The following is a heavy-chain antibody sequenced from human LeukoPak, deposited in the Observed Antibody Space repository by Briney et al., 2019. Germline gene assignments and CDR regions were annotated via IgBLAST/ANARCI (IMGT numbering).Heavy chain of an antibody. D-gene: IGHD6-6*01. V-gene: IGHV4-59*01. CDR2: IYHSGST. Sequence: SETLSLTCTVSGGAISTYYWNWIRQPPGKGMEWIGYIYHSGSTNYNPSLQSRVTISVDTSKNQFSLNLNSVTAADTAVYYCARGGAARLHFQNWGQGTLVTVSS. CDR1: GGAISTYY. J-gene: IGHJ1*01. CDR3: ARGGAARLHFQN.